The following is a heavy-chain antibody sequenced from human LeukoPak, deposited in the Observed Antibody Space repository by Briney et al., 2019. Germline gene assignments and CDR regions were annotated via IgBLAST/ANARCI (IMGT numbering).Heavy chain of an antibody. D-gene: IGHD2-2*01. CDR3: ASGRDCSSTSCSLDY. CDR1: GGTFSSYA. Sequence: ASVKVSCKASGGTFSSYAISWVRQAPGQGLEWMGGIIPIFGTANYAQKFQGRVTITTDESTSTAYMELSSLRSEDTAVYYCASGRDCSSTSCSLDYWGQGTLVTVSS. V-gene: IGHV1-69*05. CDR2: IIPIFGTA. J-gene: IGHJ4*02.